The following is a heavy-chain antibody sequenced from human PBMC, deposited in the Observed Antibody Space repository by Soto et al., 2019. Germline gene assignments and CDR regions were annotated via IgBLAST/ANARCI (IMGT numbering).Heavy chain of an antibody. CDR2: ISYDGSNK. CDR3: ARESDGSSWDLIRRYYGMDV. D-gene: IGHD6-13*01. V-gene: IGHV3-30-3*01. CDR1: GFTFSSYA. Sequence: QVQLVESGGGVVQPGRSLRLSCAASGFTFSSYAMHWVRQAPGKGLEWVAVISYDGSNKYYADSVKGRFTISRDNYKNALYMLMNSLRAEDTAVYYCARESDGSSWDLIRRYYGMDVWGHGATVTVS. J-gene: IGHJ6*02.